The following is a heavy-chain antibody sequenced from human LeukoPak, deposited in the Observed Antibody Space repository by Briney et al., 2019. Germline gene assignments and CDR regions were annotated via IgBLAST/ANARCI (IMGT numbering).Heavy chain of an antibody. Sequence: SETLSLTCTVSGYSISSGHYWSWIRQPAGKGLEWIGRIYTSGSTNYNPSLKSRVTMSVDTSKNQFSLKLSSVTAADTAVYYCARDLYGGSNNWFDPWGQGTLVTVSS. D-gene: IGHD2-8*01. J-gene: IGHJ5*02. CDR1: GYSISSGHY. CDR2: IYTSGST. V-gene: IGHV4-4*07. CDR3: ARDLYGGSNNWFDP.